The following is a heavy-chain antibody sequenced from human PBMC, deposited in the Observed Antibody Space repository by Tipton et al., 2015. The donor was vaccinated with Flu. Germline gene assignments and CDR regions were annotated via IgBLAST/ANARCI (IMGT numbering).Heavy chain of an antibody. V-gene: IGHV4-59*08. J-gene: IGHJ4*02. CDR3: ARHRRSTLAH. Sequence: LRLSCSVSGGSISSYYWSWIRQPPGKGLEWIGYIYYTGRTHYNPSLQSRVIISVDTSQNVLSLQLSSVIAADTAVYYCARHRRSTLAHWGQGVLVTVSS. CDR2: IYYTGRT. CDR1: GGSISSYY.